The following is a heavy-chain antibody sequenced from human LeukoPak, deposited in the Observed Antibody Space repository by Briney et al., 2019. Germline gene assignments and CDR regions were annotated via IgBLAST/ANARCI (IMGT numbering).Heavy chain of an antibody. Sequence: GGSLRLSCAASGFTFSGFAMHWVRQAPGKGLDWVTVISYDGTNKYYADSVKGRFTISRDNSKNTLYLQMNSLRAEDTAVYYCARDRGSGSYYTDAVDYWGQGTLVTVSS. CDR1: GFTFSGFA. CDR3: ARDRGSGSYYTDAVDY. V-gene: IGHV3-30-3*01. J-gene: IGHJ4*02. D-gene: IGHD3-10*01. CDR2: ISYDGTNK.